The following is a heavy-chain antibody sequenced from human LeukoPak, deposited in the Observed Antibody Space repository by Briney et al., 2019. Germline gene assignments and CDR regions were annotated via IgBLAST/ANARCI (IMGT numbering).Heavy chain of an antibody. V-gene: IGHV3-23*01. D-gene: IGHD2-21*01. J-gene: IGHJ4*02. CDR3: ATSSDWPYYFHY. CDR2: VSGSGVAT. CDR1: GSTFGTYA. Sequence: GGSLRLSCAASGSTFGTYAMNWVRQAPGKGLEWASTVSGSGVATYFADSVKGRFTISRDNSKNTVFLEMNNLRAEDAAVYYCATSSDWPYYFHYWGQGILVTVSS.